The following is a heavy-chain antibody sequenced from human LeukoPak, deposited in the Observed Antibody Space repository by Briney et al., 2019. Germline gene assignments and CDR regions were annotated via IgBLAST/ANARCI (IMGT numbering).Heavy chain of an antibody. D-gene: IGHD6-13*01. J-gene: IGHJ5*02. Sequence: PSETLSLTCDVSGASISNNNFYWGWIRQPPGKGLEWIGDIYFTGSTRYNPSLESRVTISVDTSKNQFSLKLSSVTAADTAVYYCARRRAEGGSNGLYNWFDPWGQGTLVTVSS. CDR2: IYFTGST. CDR3: ARRRAEGGSNGLYNWFDP. V-gene: IGHV4-61*05. CDR1: GASISNNNFY.